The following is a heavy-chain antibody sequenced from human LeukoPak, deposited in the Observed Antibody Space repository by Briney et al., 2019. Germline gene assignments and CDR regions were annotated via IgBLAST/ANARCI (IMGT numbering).Heavy chain of an antibody. CDR1: GGTFSSCA. V-gene: IGHV1-69*01. CDR3: ARDYYDSSATYASLVDY. Sequence: SVKVSCKASGGTFSSCAISWVRQAPGQGLEWMGGIIPIFGTANYAQKFQGRVTITADESTSTAYMELSSLRSEDTAVYYCARDYYDSSATYASLVDYWGQGTLVTVSS. CDR2: IIPIFGTA. D-gene: IGHD3-22*01. J-gene: IGHJ4*02.